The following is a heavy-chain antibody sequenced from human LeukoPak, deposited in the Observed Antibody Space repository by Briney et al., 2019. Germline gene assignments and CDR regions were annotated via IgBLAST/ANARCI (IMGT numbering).Heavy chain of an antibody. Sequence: SETLSLTCAVYGGSFSGYYWGWIRQPPGKGLEWIGSIYYSGSTYYNPSLKSRVTISVDTSKNQFSLKLSSVTAADTAVYYCARGDYYDSFNWFDPWGQGTLVTVSS. CDR3: ARGDYYDSFNWFDP. V-gene: IGHV4-34*01. D-gene: IGHD3-22*01. CDR1: GGSFSGYY. J-gene: IGHJ5*02. CDR2: IYYSGST.